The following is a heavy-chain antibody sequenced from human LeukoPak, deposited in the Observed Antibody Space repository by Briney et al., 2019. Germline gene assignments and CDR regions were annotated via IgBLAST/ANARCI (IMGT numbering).Heavy chain of an antibody. CDR1: GYSFSSFD. V-gene: IGHV1-8*02. Sequence: ASVKVSCKASGYSFSSFDINWVRQATGQDLEWMGWMNPNSGNTGYSQRFQGRVVMTRDTSINTAYMELSSLSSEDTAVYYWARPNNDAFDIWGQGTMVTVSS. J-gene: IGHJ3*02. CDR2: MNPNSGNT. CDR3: ARPNNDAFDI.